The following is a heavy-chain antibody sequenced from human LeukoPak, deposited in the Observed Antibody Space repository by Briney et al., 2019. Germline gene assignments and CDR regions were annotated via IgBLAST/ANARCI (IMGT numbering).Heavy chain of an antibody. CDR2: ISGSGGST. CDR1: GFTFSSYA. CDR3: ARNSRGGVGYHFDY. J-gene: IGHJ4*02. Sequence: GGSLRLSCAASGFTFSSYAMSWVRQAPGKGLEWVSAISGSGGSTYYADSVKGRFTISRDNSKNTLYLQMNSLRAEDTAVYYCARNSRGGVGYHFDYWGQGTLVTVSS. D-gene: IGHD3-16*01. V-gene: IGHV3-23*01.